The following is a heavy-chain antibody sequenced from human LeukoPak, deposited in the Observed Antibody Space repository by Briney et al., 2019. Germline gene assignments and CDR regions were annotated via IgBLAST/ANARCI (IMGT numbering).Heavy chain of an antibody. J-gene: IGHJ1*01. V-gene: IGHV3-23*01. CDR1: GFTFSSYA. Sequence: GGSLRLSCAASGFTFSSYAMSWVRQAPGKGLEWVSAISGSGGSTYYADSVNGRFTISRDNSKNTMYRKMNSLRPEATDVYYCAKDLRDIGVAGTNIEYFQHWGQGTLVTVSS. CDR3: AKDLRDIGVAGTNIEYFQH. CDR2: ISGSGGST. D-gene: IGHD6-19*01.